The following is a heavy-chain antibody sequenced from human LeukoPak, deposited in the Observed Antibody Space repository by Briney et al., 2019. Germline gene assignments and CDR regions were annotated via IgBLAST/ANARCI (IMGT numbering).Heavy chain of an antibody. CDR1: GGSISSYY. CDR3: ARAVDGYSYGYGYYYYMDV. D-gene: IGHD5-18*01. CDR2: IYYSGST. Sequence: SETLSLTCTVSGGSISSYYWSWIRQPPGKGLEWIGYIYYSGSTNYNPSLKSRVTISVDTSKNQFSLKLSSVTAADTAVYYCARAVDGYSYGYGYYYYMDVWGKGTTVTVSS. J-gene: IGHJ6*03. V-gene: IGHV4-59*01.